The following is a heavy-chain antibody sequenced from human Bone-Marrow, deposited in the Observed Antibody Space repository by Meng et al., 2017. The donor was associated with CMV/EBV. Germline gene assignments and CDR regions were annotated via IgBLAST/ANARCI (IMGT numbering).Heavy chain of an antibody. J-gene: IGHJ6*02. D-gene: IGHD2-2*01. CDR1: GGSFISGGYF. CDR2: IYYSGST. V-gene: IGHV4-30-4*02. CDR3: ARELFVVVPTTDYSRGGLDV. Sequence: SETLALTCTVSGGSFISGGYFWSWIRQPPGKGLEWIGYIYYSGSTNYNPPLKSRVTISVDTSKNQFSLRLSSVTAADTAVYYCARELFVVVPTTDYSRGGLDVWGQGTMVTVSS.